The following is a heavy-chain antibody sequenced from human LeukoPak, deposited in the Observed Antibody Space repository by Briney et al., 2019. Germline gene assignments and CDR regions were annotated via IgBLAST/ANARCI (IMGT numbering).Heavy chain of an antibody. CDR2: IYYTGST. CDR3: VREYCSGGSCSGLNWFDP. Sequence: PSETLSLTCAVSGGSISSGGYSWSWIRQPPGKGLEWIGYIYYTGSTNYNPSLKSRVTISLDTSKSQFSLKLSSVTAADTAVYYCVREYCSGGSCSGLNWFDPWGQGTLVTVSS. J-gene: IGHJ5*02. D-gene: IGHD2-15*01. V-gene: IGHV4-61*08. CDR1: GGSISSGGYS.